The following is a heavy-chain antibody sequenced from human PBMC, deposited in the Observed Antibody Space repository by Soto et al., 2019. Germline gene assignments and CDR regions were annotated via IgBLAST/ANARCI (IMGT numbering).Heavy chain of an antibody. CDR3: ARGGMDV. CDR1: GFTFSSYD. J-gene: IGHJ6*02. CDR2: IGTAGET. V-gene: IGHV3-13*01. Sequence: EVQLVESGGGLVQPGGSLRLSCAASGFTFSSYDMHWVRQPTGKGLEWVSAIGTAGETYYPVSVKGRFTISRENAKNSLDLQVNSLGAGHTAVYYCARGGMDVWGQGTTVTVSS.